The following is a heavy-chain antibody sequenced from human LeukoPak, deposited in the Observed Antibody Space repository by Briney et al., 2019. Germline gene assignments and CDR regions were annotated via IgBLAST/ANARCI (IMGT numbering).Heavy chain of an antibody. CDR2: IYYSGST. CDR1: GGSISSYY. V-gene: IGHV4-59*01. J-gene: IGHJ4*02. D-gene: IGHD4-23*01. CDR3: ARYGGSNDY. Sequence: PSETLSLTCTVSGGSISSYYWSWLRQPPGKGLEWIGYIYYSGSTNYNPSLKSRVTISVDTSKNQFSLKPSSVTAADTAVYYCARYGGSNDYWGQGTLVTVSS.